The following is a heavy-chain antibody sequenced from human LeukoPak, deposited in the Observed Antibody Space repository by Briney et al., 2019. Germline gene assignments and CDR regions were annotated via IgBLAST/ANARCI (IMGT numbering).Heavy chain of an antibody. J-gene: IGHJ4*02. CDR2: MSYSGSST. V-gene: IGHV3-23*01. CDR3: AKDRSSSFSGFLEY. D-gene: IGHD6-6*01. CDR1: GFTFSSYA. Sequence: QPGGPLRLSCAASGFTFSSYAMNWVRQAPGKGLEWVSAMSYSGSSTYYADSVKGRFTISRDNSKNTLYLQMNSLRAEDTAVYYCAKDRSSSFSGFLEYWGQGTLVTVSS.